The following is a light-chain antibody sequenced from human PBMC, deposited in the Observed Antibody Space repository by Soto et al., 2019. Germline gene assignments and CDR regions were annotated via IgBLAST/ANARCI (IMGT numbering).Light chain of an antibody. CDR3: NSYTSKSTGF. Sequence: QSALTQPASVSGSPGQSITISCTGTSSDVGGYNYVSWYQQHPGNAPKLIIYEASNRPSGVSNRFSGSKSGNTASLTISGLQAEDEADYYCNSYTSKSTGFFGTGTKLTVL. CDR1: SSDVGGYNY. J-gene: IGLJ1*01. V-gene: IGLV2-14*01. CDR2: EAS.